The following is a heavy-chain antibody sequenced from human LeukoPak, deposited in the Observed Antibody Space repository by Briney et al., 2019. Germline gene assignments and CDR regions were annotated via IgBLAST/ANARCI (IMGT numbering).Heavy chain of an antibody. CDR1: GGSITSYY. J-gene: IGHJ4*02. CDR2: VSDGGRT. D-gene: IGHD1-14*01. V-gene: IGHV4-59*01. Sequence: SETLSLTCGVSGGSITSYYWSWLRQPPGKGLEWIGHVSDGGRTNYSPSLRSRVSISVDTSKNQFSLKLNSVTAADTAVYFCARASTTFDDWGQGTLVTVSS. CDR3: ARASTTFDD.